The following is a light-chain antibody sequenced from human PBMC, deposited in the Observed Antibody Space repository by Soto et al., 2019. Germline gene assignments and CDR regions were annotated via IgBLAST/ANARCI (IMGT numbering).Light chain of an antibody. CDR1: QSISSTF. V-gene: IGKV3-20*01. CDR3: QQYESSWT. CDR2: GAS. Sequence: EIVLTQSPGTLSLSPGERATLSCRASQSISSTFLAWYQHKPGQAPKVVIDGASRRATGIPDRFSGSGSGTDFTLTISRLEPEDFAVYYCQQYESSWTFGQGTKVEMK. J-gene: IGKJ1*01.